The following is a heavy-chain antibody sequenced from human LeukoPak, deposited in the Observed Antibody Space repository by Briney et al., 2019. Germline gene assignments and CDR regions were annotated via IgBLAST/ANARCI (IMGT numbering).Heavy chain of an antibody. CDR3: ATSTVTTARAWFDP. V-gene: IGHV4-59*12. D-gene: IGHD4-17*01. CDR1: GGSISSYY. CDR2: IFYSGST. J-gene: IGHJ5*02. Sequence: SETLSLTCTVSGGSISSYYWSWIRQPPGKGLEWIGYIFYSGSTNYNPSLKSRVTISVDTSKNQFSLKLSSVTAADTAVYYCATSTVTTARAWFDPWGQGTLVTVSS.